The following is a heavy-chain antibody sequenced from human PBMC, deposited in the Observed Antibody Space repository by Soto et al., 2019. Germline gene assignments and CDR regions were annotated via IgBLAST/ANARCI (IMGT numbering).Heavy chain of an antibody. CDR1: GGSISNHY. Sequence: HGQLQESGPGLVKPSETLSLTCTVSGGSISNHYWSWIRQPPGKGLEWIGYIYYNGNTNYNPSLKSRVPMSVDTSKNQISLKLSSVPAADTAVYYCTRANWYSEYWGPGTLVTVS. CDR3: TRANWYSEY. D-gene: IGHD7-27*01. CDR2: IYYNGNT. V-gene: IGHV4-59*11. J-gene: IGHJ4*02.